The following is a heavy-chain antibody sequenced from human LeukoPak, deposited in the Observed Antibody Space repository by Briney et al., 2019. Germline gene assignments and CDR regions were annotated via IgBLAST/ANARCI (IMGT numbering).Heavy chain of an antibody. V-gene: IGHV1-69*04. D-gene: IGHD3-10*01. CDR2: IIPILGIA. J-gene: IGHJ3*02. CDR1: GGTFSSYA. Sequence: ASVKVSCKASGGTFSSYAISWVRQAPGQGLEWMGRIIPILGIANYAQKFQGRVTITADKSTSTAYMELSSLRSEDTAVYYCARGLLWFGGHAFDIWGQGTMVTVSS. CDR3: ARGLLWFGGHAFDI.